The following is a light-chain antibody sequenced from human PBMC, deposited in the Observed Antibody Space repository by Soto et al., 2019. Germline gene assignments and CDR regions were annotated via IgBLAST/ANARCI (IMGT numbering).Light chain of an antibody. V-gene: IGKV3-11*01. CDR2: DAS. CDR3: QQSYTTPVT. J-gene: IGKJ5*01. Sequence: EIVMTQSPATLSVSPGERATLSCRASRSVATSLAWYQQRPGQSPRLFIYDASNRATGIPARFSGSGSGTDFALTISSLQPEDFATYYCQQSYTTPVTFGQGTRLEIK. CDR1: RSVATS.